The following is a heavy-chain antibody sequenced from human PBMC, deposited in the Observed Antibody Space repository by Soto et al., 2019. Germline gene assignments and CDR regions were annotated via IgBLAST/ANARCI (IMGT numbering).Heavy chain of an antibody. CDR2: ISGYNGDT. V-gene: IGHV1-18*01. CDR1: GYTFTRYG. Sequence: ASVKVSCKASGYTFTRYGISWVRQAPGQGLEWMGWISGYNGDTNYAQKFQDRVSMTIDTSTGTAYMELRSLTSDDTAIYYCAKNGQPPYYYGLDVWGQ. J-gene: IGHJ6*02. CDR3: AKNGQPPYYYGLDV. D-gene: IGHD2-8*01.